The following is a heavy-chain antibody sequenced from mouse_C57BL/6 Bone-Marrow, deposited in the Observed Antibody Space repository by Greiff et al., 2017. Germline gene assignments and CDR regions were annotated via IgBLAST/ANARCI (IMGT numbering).Heavy chain of an antibody. Sequence: VKLQQSGPELVKPGASVKISCKASGYAFSSSWMNWVKQRPGKGLEWIGRIYPGDGDTNYNGKFKGKATLTADKSSRTAYMQLSSLTSEDSAVYFCARGVANWYFDVWGTGTTVTVSS. CDR3: ARGVANWYFDV. D-gene: IGHD1-1*02. CDR1: GYAFSSSW. V-gene: IGHV1-82*01. CDR2: IYPGDGDT. J-gene: IGHJ1*03.